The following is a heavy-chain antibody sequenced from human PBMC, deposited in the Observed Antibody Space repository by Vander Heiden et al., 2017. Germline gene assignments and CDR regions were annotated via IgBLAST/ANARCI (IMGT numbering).Heavy chain of an antibody. V-gene: IGHV3-33*01. J-gene: IGHJ4*02. D-gene: IGHD5-18*01. CDR2: IWYDGSNK. CDR1: GFTFSSYG. CDR3: ARGGGYSYGYFDY. Sequence: QVQLVASGGGVVQPGRSLRLSCAASGFTFSSYGMHWVRQAPGKGLEWVAVIWYDGSNKYYADSVKGRFTISRDNSKNTLYLQMNSLRAEDTAVYYCARGGGYSYGYFDYWGQGTLVTVSS.